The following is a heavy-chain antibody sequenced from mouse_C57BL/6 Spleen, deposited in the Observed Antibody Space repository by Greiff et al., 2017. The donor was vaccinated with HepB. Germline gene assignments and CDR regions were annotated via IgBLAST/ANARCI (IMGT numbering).Heavy chain of an antibody. CDR2: ISSGGSYT. V-gene: IGHV5-6*02. CDR3: ARNYYGSSYVFDY. D-gene: IGHD1-1*01. CDR1: GFTFSSYG. J-gene: IGHJ2*01. Sequence: EVKLVESGGDLVKPGGSLKLSCAASGFTFSSYGMSWVRQTPNKRLVWFATISSGGSYTYYPYSVKGRFTISRDNAKNTLYLQMSSLKTEDTAMYYCARNYYGSSYVFDYWGQGTTLTVSS.